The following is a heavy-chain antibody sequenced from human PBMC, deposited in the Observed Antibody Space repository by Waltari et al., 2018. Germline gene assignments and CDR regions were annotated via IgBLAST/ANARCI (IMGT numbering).Heavy chain of an antibody. CDR2: IIHIVGTA. CDR1: GGTFSSYA. D-gene: IGHD6-13*01. Sequence: QVQLVQSGAEVKKPGSSVKVSCKASGGTFSSYAISWVRQAPGQGLEWMGGIIHIVGTANYAKKFQGRVTITTDESASTAYMELSSLRSEDTAVYYCARRRIAAAGTYGMDVWGQGTTVTVSS. J-gene: IGHJ6*02. CDR3: ARRRIAAAGTYGMDV. V-gene: IGHV1-69*05.